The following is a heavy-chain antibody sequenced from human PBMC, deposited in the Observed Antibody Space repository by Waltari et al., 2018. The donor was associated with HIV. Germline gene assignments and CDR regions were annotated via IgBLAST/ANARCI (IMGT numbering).Heavy chain of an antibody. CDR1: GITVSSNY. Sequence: EVQLVESGGGLIQPGGSLRLSCAASGITVSSNYMTWVRQAPGKGREWVAVIYSGGSTYDADSVKGRFTISRDNSKNTLYLQMNSLRAEDTAVYYCARARTYYDFWSGNYSPDYFDYWGQGTLITVSS. J-gene: IGHJ4*02. CDR3: ARARTYYDFWSGNYSPDYFDY. CDR2: IYSGGST. D-gene: IGHD3-3*01. V-gene: IGHV3-53*01.